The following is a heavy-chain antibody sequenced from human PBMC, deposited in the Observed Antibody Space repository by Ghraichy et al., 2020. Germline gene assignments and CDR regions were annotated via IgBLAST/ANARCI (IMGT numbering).Heavy chain of an antibody. CDR1: GDSINSNNYY. Sequence: SETLSLTCSVSGDSINSNNYYWGWLRQSPGMGLEWIGSIFYTGGTYYNPSLKSRVTMSVDNSKSHFSLKLTSVTATDTAVYYCARLGPRIAVAGSGGIDAWGHGTLVSVSS. CDR3: ARLGPRIAVAGSGGIDA. J-gene: IGHJ5*01. V-gene: IGHV4-39*02. D-gene: IGHD6-19*01. CDR2: IFYTGGT.